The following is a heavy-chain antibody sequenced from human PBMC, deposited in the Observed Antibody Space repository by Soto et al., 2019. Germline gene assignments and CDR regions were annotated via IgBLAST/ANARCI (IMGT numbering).Heavy chain of an antibody. CDR1: GGSISSGGYY. CDR3: ARDSAYCGGDCYFVFDY. Sequence: SETLSLTCTVSGGSISSGGYYWSWIRQHPGKGLEWIGYVYYSGSTYYNPSLKSRVTISVDTSKNQFSLKLSSVTAADTAVYYCARDSAYCGGDCYFVFDYWGQGTLVTVSS. J-gene: IGHJ4*02. D-gene: IGHD2-21*02. CDR2: VYYSGST. V-gene: IGHV4-31*03.